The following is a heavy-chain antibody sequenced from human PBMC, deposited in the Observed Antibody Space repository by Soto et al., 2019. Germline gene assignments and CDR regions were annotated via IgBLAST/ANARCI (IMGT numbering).Heavy chain of an antibody. D-gene: IGHD6-19*01. Sequence: ASGPSCEPTQTLTLTCTFSGFSLSTSGMCASWIRQPPGKALEWLALIDWDDDKYYSTSLKTRLTISKDTSKNQVVLTMTNMDPVDTATYYCARLRGEQWLNAFDIWGQGTMVTVSS. V-gene: IGHV2-70*01. J-gene: IGHJ3*02. CDR3: ARLRGEQWLNAFDI. CDR2: IDWDDDK. CDR1: GFSLSTSGMC.